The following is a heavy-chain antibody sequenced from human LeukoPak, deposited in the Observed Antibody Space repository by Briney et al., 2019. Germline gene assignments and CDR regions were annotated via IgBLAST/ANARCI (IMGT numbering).Heavy chain of an antibody. CDR2: ISSRSNYI. D-gene: IGHD5-18*01. CDR1: GFTFSNYS. J-gene: IGHJ4*02. Sequence: GALRLSCAASGFTFSNYSINWVRQAPGKGLEWVSSISSRSNYIYYADSVRGRFTISRDNTKNSLFLQMNSLRVEDTAVYYCAKCYSYGYNEDYWGQGTLVTVSS. CDR3: AKCYSYGYNEDY. V-gene: IGHV3-21*04.